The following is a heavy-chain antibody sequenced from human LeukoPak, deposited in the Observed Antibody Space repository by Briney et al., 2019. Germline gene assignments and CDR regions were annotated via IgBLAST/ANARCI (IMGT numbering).Heavy chain of an antibody. D-gene: IGHD4-23*01. Sequence: PSETLSLTCTVSGGSISSSSYYWGWIRQPPGKGLEWIGSIYYSGSTYYNPSLKSRVTISVDTSKNQFSLKLRSVTAADTAVYYCARVSSTDHDYGGLFDYWGQGTLVTVSS. J-gene: IGHJ4*02. CDR1: GGSISSSSYY. CDR3: ARVSSTDHDYGGLFDY. V-gene: IGHV4-39*07. CDR2: IYYSGST.